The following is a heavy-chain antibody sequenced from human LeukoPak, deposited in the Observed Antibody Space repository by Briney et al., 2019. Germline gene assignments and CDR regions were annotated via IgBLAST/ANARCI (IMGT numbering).Heavy chain of an antibody. CDR1: GYTFTGYY. CDR3: AKEAGAGSYYSYNWFDP. Sequence: ASVKVSCKASGYTFTGYYMHWVRQAPGQGLEWMGWINPNSGGTNYAQKFQGRVTMTRDTSISTAYMELSRLRSDDTAVYYCAKEAGAGSYYSYNWFDPWGQGTLVTVSS. D-gene: IGHD3-10*01. CDR2: INPNSGGT. V-gene: IGHV1-2*02. J-gene: IGHJ5*02.